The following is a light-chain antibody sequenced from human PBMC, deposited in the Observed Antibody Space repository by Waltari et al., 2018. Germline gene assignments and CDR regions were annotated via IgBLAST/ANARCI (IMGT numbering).Light chain of an antibody. J-gene: IGKJ1*01. V-gene: IGKV3-15*01. CDR3: QQYNDWPPT. CDR1: QSVSSN. CDR2: GAS. Sequence: DIVMTQSPATLSVSPGERATLSCRASQSVSSNLAWYQQKPGQAPRLLIYGASTSATGIPSTFSGSGSGTEFTLTISSLQSEDFAVYHCQQYNDWPPTFGQGTKVEI.